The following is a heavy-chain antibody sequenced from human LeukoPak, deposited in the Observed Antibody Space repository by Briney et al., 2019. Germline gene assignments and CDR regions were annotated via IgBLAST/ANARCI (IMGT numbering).Heavy chain of an antibody. V-gene: IGHV5-10-1*01. CDR1: GYNFTNYW. CDR2: IDPSNSYT. D-gene: IGHD3-9*01. CDR3: ARHADYHILTGFDY. J-gene: IGHJ4*02. Sequence: GESLKISCKGSGYNFTNYWISWVRQMPGKGLEWMGRIDPSNSYTNYSPPFQGHVTISADRSISTAYLQWNSPKASDTAMYYCARHADYHILTGFDYWGQGTLVTVS.